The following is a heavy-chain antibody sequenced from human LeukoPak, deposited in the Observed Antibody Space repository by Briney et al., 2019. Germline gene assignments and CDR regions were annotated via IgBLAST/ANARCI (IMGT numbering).Heavy chain of an antibody. J-gene: IGHJ4*02. CDR2: ISYDGSNK. Sequence: PGGSLRLSCAASGFTFSSYAMHWVRQAPGEGLEWVAVISYDGSNKYYAGSVKGRFTISRDNSKNTLYLQMNSLRAEDTAVYYCAREGMVVAPRYSSYFDYWGQGTLVTVSS. D-gene: IGHD2-15*01. V-gene: IGHV3-30*01. CDR1: GFTFSSYA. CDR3: AREGMVVAPRYSSYFDY.